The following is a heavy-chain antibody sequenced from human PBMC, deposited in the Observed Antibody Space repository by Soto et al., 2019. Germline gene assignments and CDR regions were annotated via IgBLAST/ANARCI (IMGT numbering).Heavy chain of an antibody. V-gene: IGHV4-34*01. CDR1: GGSFSGYY. Sequence: SETLSLTCAVYGGSFSGYYWSWIRQPPGKGLEWIGEINQSGSTNYNPSLKSRVTISIDTSKNQFSLKLSSVTAADTAVYYCARTYSSSWSPFDYWGQGTLVTVS. CDR2: INQSGST. J-gene: IGHJ4*02. CDR3: ARTYSSSWSPFDY. D-gene: IGHD6-13*01.